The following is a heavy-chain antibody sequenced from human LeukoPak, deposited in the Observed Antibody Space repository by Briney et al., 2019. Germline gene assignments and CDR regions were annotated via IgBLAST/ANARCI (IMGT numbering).Heavy chain of an antibody. Sequence: PSETLSLTCTVSGYSISSGFYWGWIRQPPGKGLEWIGSIYHSGITYYNPSLKGRVTISVDTSRNQFSLRLTSVTAADTAVYYWARQTGSGLFILPGGQGTLVTVSS. CDR3: ARQTGSGLFILP. CDR1: GYSISSGFY. J-gene: IGHJ4*02. V-gene: IGHV4-38-2*02. D-gene: IGHD3/OR15-3a*01. CDR2: IYHSGIT.